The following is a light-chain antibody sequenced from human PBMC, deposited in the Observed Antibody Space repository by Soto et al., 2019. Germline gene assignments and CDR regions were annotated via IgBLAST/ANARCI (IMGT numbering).Light chain of an antibody. CDR1: QSVTSTY. CDR3: QQYDGSPPYT. J-gene: IGKJ2*01. V-gene: IGKV3-20*01. CDR2: GAS. Sequence: EIVLTQSPGTLSLSPGERATLSCRASQSVTSTYLAWYQQKPGQAPMLLIYGASNRATRIPDRFSGSGSGTELTLTITRLEPEDLAVYYCQQYDGSPPYTFGQGTKLEIK.